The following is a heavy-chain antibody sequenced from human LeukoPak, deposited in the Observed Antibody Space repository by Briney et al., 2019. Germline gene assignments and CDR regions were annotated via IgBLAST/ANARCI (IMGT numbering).Heavy chain of an antibody. V-gene: IGHV1-46*03. CDR2: INPSGGNT. CDR1: GYTFTRYY. J-gene: IGHJ4*02. Sequence: ASVKVSCKASGYTFTRYYMHWVRQAPGQGLEWMGIINPSGGNTTYAQTFQGRVTLTRDTSTRTLYMELTSLRSEDTAVYYCPRVRDSAAKDSGFDYWGQETRVTASS. CDR3: PRVRDSAAKDSGFDY. D-gene: IGHD1-26*01.